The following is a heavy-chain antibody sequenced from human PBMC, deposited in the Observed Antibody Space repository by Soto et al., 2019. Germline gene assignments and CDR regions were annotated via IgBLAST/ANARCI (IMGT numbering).Heavy chain of an antibody. J-gene: IGHJ4*02. CDR2: ISAYNGNT. CDR1: GYTFTSYG. Sequence: GASVKVSCKASGYTFTSYGISWVRQAPGQGLEWMGWISAYNGNTNYAQKLQGRVTMTTDTSTSTAYMELNSLRAEDTAVYYCARSIAVAGTPEFDYWGQGALVTVSS. V-gene: IGHV1-18*01. D-gene: IGHD6-19*01. CDR3: ARSIAVAGTPEFDY.